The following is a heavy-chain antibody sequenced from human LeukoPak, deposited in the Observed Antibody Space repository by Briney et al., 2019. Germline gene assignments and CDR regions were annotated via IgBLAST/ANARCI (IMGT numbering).Heavy chain of an antibody. CDR1: AFSFSSEN. CDR2: ITGSGSGI. CDR3: ARDKDYGFTY. J-gene: IGHJ4*02. D-gene: IGHD4-17*01. Sequence: PGGSLRLSCAASAFSFSSENMNWVRQAPGKGPEWISWITGSGSGIIYADSVKGRFTISRDNAKNSLFLQMNSLRVEDTAVCYCARDKDYGFTYWGQGTLVTVSS. V-gene: IGHV3-48*01.